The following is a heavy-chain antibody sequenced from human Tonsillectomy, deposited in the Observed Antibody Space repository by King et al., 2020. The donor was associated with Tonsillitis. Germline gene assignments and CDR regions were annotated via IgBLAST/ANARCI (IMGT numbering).Heavy chain of an antibody. Sequence: DVQLVESGGGLIQPGGSLRLACEASGFTYSSDWMGWARQAPGKGLGWVASIKPDGSQKYYVDSVKGRFTISRDNAKNSLYLEMNYLRAEDTAVYYCARGRNWALDYWGQGTLATVSA. D-gene: IGHD7-27*01. CDR2: IKPDGSQK. J-gene: IGHJ4*02. CDR1: GFTYSSDW. CDR3: ARGRNWALDY. V-gene: IGHV3-7*01.